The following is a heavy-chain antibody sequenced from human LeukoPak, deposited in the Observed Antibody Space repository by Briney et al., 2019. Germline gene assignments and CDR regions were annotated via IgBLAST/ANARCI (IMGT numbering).Heavy chain of an antibody. CDR1: GFTFSSYS. V-gene: IGHV3-21*01. CDR3: ASNPLYCSSTSCPFDY. J-gene: IGHJ4*02. CDR2: ISSSSNYR. D-gene: IGHD2-2*01. Sequence: GGSLRLSCAASGFTFSSYSMNWVRQAPGKGLEWVSSISSSSNYRYYAESVKGRFTIPRDYAQNSLYLQMNSLRAEDTAVYYCASNPLYCSSTSCPFDYWGQGTLVTVSS.